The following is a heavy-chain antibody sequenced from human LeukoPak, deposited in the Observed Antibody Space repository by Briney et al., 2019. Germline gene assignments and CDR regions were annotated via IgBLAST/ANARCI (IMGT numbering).Heavy chain of an antibody. J-gene: IGHJ6*02. D-gene: IGHD3-3*01. CDR1: GDSVSSNSAA. V-gene: IGHV6-1*01. CDR3: ARDTQITIFGVAPYYYGMDV. CDR2: TYCRSKWYN. Sequence: SQTLSLTCAISGDSVSSNSAAWNWIRQSPSRGLEWLGRTYCRSKWYNDYAVSVKSRITINPDTSKNQFSLQLNSVTPEDTAVYYCARDTQITIFGVAPYYYGMDVWGQGTTVTVSS.